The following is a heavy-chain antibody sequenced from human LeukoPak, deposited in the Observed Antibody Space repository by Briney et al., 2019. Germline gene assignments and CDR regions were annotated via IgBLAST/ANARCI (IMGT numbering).Heavy chain of an antibody. CDR1: GFTFSSYA. D-gene: IGHD3-10*01. Sequence: GSLRLSCAASGFTFSSYAMSWVRQAPGKGLEWVSAISGSGGSTYYADSVKGRFTISRDNSKNTLYLQMNSLRAEDTAVHYCAKDTSLYGSGSYFDYWGQGTLVTVSS. V-gene: IGHV3-23*01. CDR2: ISGSGGST. J-gene: IGHJ4*02. CDR3: AKDTSLYGSGSYFDY.